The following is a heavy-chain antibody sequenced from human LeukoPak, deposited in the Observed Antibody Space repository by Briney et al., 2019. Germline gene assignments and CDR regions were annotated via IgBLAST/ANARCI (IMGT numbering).Heavy chain of an antibody. Sequence: SETLSLTCTVSGDSITNSWWSWVRQSPGKGLEWIGYIYATGTTNYNPSLMSRVTFSVDKSKNQFSPRLSSVTAADTAVYYCGRRTYYDTLTGYNYWYFDLWGRGTLVTVSS. CDR3: GRRTYYDTLTGYNYWYFDL. CDR1: GDSITNSW. D-gene: IGHD3-9*01. J-gene: IGHJ2*01. V-gene: IGHV4-4*09. CDR2: IYATGTT.